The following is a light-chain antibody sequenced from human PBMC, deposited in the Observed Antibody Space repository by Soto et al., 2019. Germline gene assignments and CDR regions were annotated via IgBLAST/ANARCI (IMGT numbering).Light chain of an antibody. CDR3: QHLNSYS. J-gene: IGKJ4*01. CDR2: AAS. CDR1: QDISSY. V-gene: IGKV1-9*01. Sequence: DIQLTQSPSFLSASVGDRVTITCRASQDISSYFAWYQQKPGKAPKLLIYAASTLQSGVPSRFSGSGSGTEFTLPISSLQPEDFAPYYCQHLNSYSFGGGTKVEIK.